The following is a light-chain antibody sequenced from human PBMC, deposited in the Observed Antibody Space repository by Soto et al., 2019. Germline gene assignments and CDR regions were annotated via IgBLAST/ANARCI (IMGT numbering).Light chain of an antibody. J-gene: IGKJ5*01. V-gene: IGKV3-20*01. Sequence: EIVLTQSPGTLSLSPGERVTLSCRASQIVKSSDLAWYQQKHGQAPRLLIYGGFRRATGIPDRFSGSGSGTDFTLTISRLEPEDFAVFYCQQYGTSEIIFGQGTLLEIK. CDR1: QIVKSSD. CDR2: GGF. CDR3: QQYGTSEII.